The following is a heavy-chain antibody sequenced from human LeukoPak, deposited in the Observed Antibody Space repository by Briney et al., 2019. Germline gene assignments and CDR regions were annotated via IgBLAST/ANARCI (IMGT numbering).Heavy chain of an antibody. V-gene: IGHV1-69*05. Sequence: GASVKVSCRASGGTFSSYAISWVRQAPGQGLEWMGRIIPIFGTANYAQKFQGRVTITTDESTSTAYMELSSLRSEDTDVYYCARDVGGSGSPDNWFDPWGQGTLVTVSS. CDR3: ARDVGGSGSPDNWFDP. D-gene: IGHD3-10*01. CDR1: GGTFSSYA. CDR2: IIPIFGTA. J-gene: IGHJ5*02.